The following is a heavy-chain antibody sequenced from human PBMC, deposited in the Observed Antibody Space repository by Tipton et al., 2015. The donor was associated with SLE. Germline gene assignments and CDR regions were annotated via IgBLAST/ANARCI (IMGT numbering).Heavy chain of an antibody. CDR2: ISSSGSTI. CDR1: GFTFSDYY. V-gene: IGHV3-11*01. J-gene: IGHJ4*02. D-gene: IGHD5-24*01. CDR3: ARVGVDDYTPFDY. Sequence: SLRLSCAASGFTFSDYYMSWIRQAPGKGLEWVSYISSSGSTIYYADSVKGRFTISRDNAKNSLYLQMNSLRAEDTAVYYCARVGVDDYTPFDYWGQGTLVTVSS.